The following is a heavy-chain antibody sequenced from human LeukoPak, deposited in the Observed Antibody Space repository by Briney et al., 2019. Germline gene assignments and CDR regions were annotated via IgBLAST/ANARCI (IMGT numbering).Heavy chain of an antibody. V-gene: IGHV3-23*01. CDR2: INTSGGST. CDR3: ANLYSRSWSHDY. Sequence: PWGALRLSCVASGFTFRRYDMSWVRQAPGKGLEWVSSINTSGGSTYYADSLQGRFTISRDNPKNTLYLQMNSLRAEDTAVYYCANLYSRSWSHDYWGQGTLVTVTS. CDR1: GFTFRRYD. D-gene: IGHD6-13*01. J-gene: IGHJ4*02.